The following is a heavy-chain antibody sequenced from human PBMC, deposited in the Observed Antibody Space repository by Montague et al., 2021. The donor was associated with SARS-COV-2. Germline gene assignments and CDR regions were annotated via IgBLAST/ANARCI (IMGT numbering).Heavy chain of an antibody. CDR3: ARISYGSGMGFDD. CDR1: GFSLSTSAVG. Sequence: PALGKPTQTLALTCSFSGFSLSTSAVGVGWIRQPPGKALEWLAVIYWNDDKYYDPSLNSRLTITKDTSENQVVLTMTNTDPVDTATYYCARISYGSGMGFDDWGRGTLVTVSS. J-gene: IGHJ4*02. D-gene: IGHD3-10*01. V-gene: IGHV2-5*01. CDR2: IYWNDDK.